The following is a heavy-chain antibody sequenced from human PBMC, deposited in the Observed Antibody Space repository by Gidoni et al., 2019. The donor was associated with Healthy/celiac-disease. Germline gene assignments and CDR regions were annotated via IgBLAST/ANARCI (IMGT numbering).Heavy chain of an antibody. CDR3: ATNAGRAPYYDSPLQDAFDI. J-gene: IGHJ3*02. V-gene: IGHV3-23*01. CDR2: LSGSGGSK. Sequence: EVQLLESGGGLVQPGGSLRPSCAASGFTFSSYAMRWVRQAPGKGMEWVSALSGSGGSKYYEDSVKGRFTISRDNTKNTRYLQRNSLRAEDTAVYYCATNAGRAPYYDSPLQDAFDIWGQGTMVTVSS. D-gene: IGHD3-3*01. CDR1: GFTFSSYA.